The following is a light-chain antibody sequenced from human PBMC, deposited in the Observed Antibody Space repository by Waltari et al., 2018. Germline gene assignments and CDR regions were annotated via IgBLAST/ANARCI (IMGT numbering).Light chain of an antibody. CDR2: GAS. CDR3: QQYLQWPPAIT. Sequence: ILLTQSLATLSVSPGDRATLSCRASQNIDTRLAWYQHKPGQAPRLLIYGASTRAAEIPARFSGSWFGTDFSLTINSLQSEDFAVYYCQQYLQWPPAITFGPGTRLDFK. J-gene: IGKJ5*01. CDR1: QNIDTR. V-gene: IGKV3-15*01.